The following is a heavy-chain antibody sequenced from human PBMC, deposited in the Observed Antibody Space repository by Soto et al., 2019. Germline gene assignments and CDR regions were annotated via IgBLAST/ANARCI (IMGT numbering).Heavy chain of an antibody. CDR1: GGQFSGYY. V-gene: IGHV4-34*01. D-gene: IGHD4-4*01. J-gene: IGHJ3*02. CDR3: GRGKVRAFDI. Sequence: SETLSLTCAVNGGQFSGYYWSWIRQPTGEGLERSGQINRSGSTNYKQSLRNRVTIYVGTSKDQFSLKLSSLTAAATAVYYCGRGKVRAFDIWGQGTMVTVSS. CDR2: INRSGST.